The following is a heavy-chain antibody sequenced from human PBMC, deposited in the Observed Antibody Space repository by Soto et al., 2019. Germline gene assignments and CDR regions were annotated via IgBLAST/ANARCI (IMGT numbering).Heavy chain of an antibody. Sequence: ASVKVSCKASGYTFTSYGISWVRQAPGQGLEWMGWISGYNGKTNYAQKVQDRVTMTTDTSTSTVYMELRSLRSDDTAVYYCAREGYFPYYCYGMDVWGQGTTVTVSS. CDR2: ISGYNGKT. CDR3: AREGYFPYYCYGMDV. V-gene: IGHV1-18*01. D-gene: IGHD5-18*01. J-gene: IGHJ6*02. CDR1: GYTFTSYG.